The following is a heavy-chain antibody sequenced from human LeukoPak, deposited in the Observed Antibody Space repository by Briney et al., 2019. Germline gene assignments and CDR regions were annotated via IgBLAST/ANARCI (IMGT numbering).Heavy chain of an antibody. CDR1: GFTFSSYA. J-gene: IGHJ1*01. Sequence: QPGGSLRLSCAASGFTFSSYAMNWVRQTPGKGLEWVSVISGSGGSTNYADSVKGRFTISRDNSKNTLSLQMNSLRAEDTAVYYYAQQVGYCSSGSCYFTYWGQGTLVTVSS. D-gene: IGHD2-15*01. CDR3: AQQVGYCSSGSCYFTY. CDR2: ISGSGGST. V-gene: IGHV3-23*01.